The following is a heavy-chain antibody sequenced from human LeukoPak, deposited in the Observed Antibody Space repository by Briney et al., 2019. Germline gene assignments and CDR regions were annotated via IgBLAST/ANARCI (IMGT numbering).Heavy chain of an antibody. J-gene: IGHJ4*02. CDR2: IYYSGST. Sequence: SETLSLTCTVSGGSISSYYWSWIRQPPGKGLEWIGYIYYSGSTNYNPSLKSRVTISVDTSKNQFSLKLSSATAADTAVYYCASWYSRSSFGYFDYWGQGTLVTVSS. V-gene: IGHV4-59*01. D-gene: IGHD6-6*01. CDR3: ASWYSRSSFGYFDY. CDR1: GGSISSYY.